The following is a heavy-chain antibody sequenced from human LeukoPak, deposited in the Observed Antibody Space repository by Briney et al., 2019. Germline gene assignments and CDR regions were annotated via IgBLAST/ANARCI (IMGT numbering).Heavy chain of an antibody. D-gene: IGHD4-17*01. CDR1: GFTFSSYG. J-gene: IGHJ4*02. CDR2: ISYDGSNK. CDR3: AKTTADYEVLDSLDY. V-gene: IGHV3-30*18. Sequence: PGGSLRLSCAASGFTFSSYGMHWVRQAPGKGLEWVAVISYDGSNKYYADSVKGRFTISRDNSKNTLYLQMISLRAEDTAVYYCAKTTADYEVLDSLDYWGQGTLVTVSS.